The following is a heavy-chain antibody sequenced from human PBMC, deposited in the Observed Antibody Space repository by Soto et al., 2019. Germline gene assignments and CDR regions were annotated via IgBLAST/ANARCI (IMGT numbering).Heavy chain of an antibody. J-gene: IGHJ6*02. V-gene: IGHV1-18*01. Sequence: ASVKVSCKASGYTFTSYGISWVRQAPGQGLEWMGWISAYNGNTNYAQKLQGRVTMTTDTSTSTAHMELRSLRSDDTAVYYCAREKTTGYDFWSGLRYGMDVWGQGTTVTVSS. CDR3: AREKTTGYDFWSGLRYGMDV. CDR1: GYTFTSYG. D-gene: IGHD3-3*01. CDR2: ISAYNGNT.